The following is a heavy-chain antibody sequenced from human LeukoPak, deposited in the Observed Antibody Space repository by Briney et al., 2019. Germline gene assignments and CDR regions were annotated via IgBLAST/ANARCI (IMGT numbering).Heavy chain of an antibody. J-gene: IGHJ6*03. CDR1: GFTVSSNY. V-gene: IGHV3-53*01. CDR3: ARSTYDFWSGYYYYYYMDV. Sequence: GSLRLSCAASGFTVSSNYMSWVRQAPGKGLEWVSVIYSGGSTYYADSVKGRFTISRDNSKNTLYLQMNSLRAEDTAVYYCARSTYDFWSGYYYYYYMDVWGKGTTVTVSS. D-gene: IGHD3-3*01. CDR2: IYSGGST.